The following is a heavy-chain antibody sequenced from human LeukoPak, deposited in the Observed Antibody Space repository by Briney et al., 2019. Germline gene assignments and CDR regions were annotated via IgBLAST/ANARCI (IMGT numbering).Heavy chain of an antibody. CDR1: GGSISSGDYC. CDR2: IYYSGST. V-gene: IGHV4-30-4*01. CDR3: ARRHHDFWRPFDS. J-gene: IGHJ4*02. Sequence: SETLSLTCTVSGGSISSGDYCWSWIRQPPGKGLEWIGYIYYSGSTYYNPSLKSRVTISVDTSKNQFSLKLSSVTAADSAVYYCARRHHDFWRPFDSWGQGTLVTVSS. D-gene: IGHD3-3*01.